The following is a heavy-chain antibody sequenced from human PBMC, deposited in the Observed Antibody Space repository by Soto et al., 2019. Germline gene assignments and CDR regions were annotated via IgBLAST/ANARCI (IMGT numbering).Heavy chain of an antibody. CDR3: AREMAYKGGGAFDI. J-gene: IGHJ3*02. Sequence: PSETLSLTCAVSGYSISSGYYWGWIRQPPGKGLEWIGSIYHSGSTYYNPSLKSRVTISVDTSKNQFSLKLSSVTAAATAVYYCAREMAYKGGGAFDIWGQGTMVTVSS. CDR1: GYSISSGYY. V-gene: IGHV4-38-2*01. D-gene: IGHD1-1*01. CDR2: IYHSGST.